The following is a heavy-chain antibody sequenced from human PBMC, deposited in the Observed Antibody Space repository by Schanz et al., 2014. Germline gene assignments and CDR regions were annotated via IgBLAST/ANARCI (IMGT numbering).Heavy chain of an antibody. CDR2: MNPNSGNT. CDR1: GGTLQSYT. J-gene: IGHJ3*02. V-gene: IGHV1-8*01. CDR3: ARGGGPEDVFDI. Sequence: QVQLVQSGAEVKKPGSSVKVSCKASGGTLQSYTFSWVRQAPGQGLEWMGWMNPNSGNTGYAQKFQGRVTMTRNTSISTAYMELSSLRSEDTAVYYCARGGGPEDVFDIWGQGTILTVSS.